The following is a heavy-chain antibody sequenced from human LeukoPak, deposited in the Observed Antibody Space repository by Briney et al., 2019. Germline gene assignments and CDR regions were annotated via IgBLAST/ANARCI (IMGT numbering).Heavy chain of an antibody. CDR2: IYYSGST. Sequence: SETLSLTRSVSGGSISNSSFYWGWIRQPPGKGLEWIGSIYYSGSTHYTPSLKSRVTISVDTSKNQFSLKLSSVTAADTAVYYCATLLWDYSSGWYGFWGQGTLVAVSS. J-gene: IGHJ4*02. CDR1: GGSISNSSFY. D-gene: IGHD6-19*01. V-gene: IGHV4-39*01. CDR3: ATLLWDYSSGWYGF.